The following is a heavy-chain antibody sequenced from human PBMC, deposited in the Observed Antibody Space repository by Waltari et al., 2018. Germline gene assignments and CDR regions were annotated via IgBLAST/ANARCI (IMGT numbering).Heavy chain of an antibody. D-gene: IGHD3-22*01. CDR2: IYYSGST. CDR1: GGSISSSSYY. V-gene: IGHV4-39*07. Sequence: QLQLQESGPGLVKPSETLSLTCTVSGGSISSSSYYWGWIRQPPGKGLEWIGSIYYSGSTYYNPSLKSRVTISVDTSKNQFSLKLSSVTAADTAVYYCARGVVITKPLTYYYYYYYMDVWGKGTTVTVSS. J-gene: IGHJ6*03. CDR3: ARGVVITKPLTYYYYYYYMDV.